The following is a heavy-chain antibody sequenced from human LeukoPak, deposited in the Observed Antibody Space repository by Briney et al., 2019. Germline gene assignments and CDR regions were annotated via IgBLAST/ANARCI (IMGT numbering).Heavy chain of an antibody. CDR2: IYTSGST. V-gene: IGHV4-61*02. Sequence: PSETLSLTCTVSVGSISSGSYYGSWIRQPAGKGLEWIGRIYTSGSTNYNPSLKSPVTLSVDTSKNQFSLKLSSVPAADTDVYYCARDLRGYSYGSNYYYYYGMDVWGQGTTVTVSS. J-gene: IGHJ6*02. D-gene: IGHD5-18*01. CDR1: VGSISSGSYY. CDR3: ARDLRGYSYGSNYYYYYGMDV.